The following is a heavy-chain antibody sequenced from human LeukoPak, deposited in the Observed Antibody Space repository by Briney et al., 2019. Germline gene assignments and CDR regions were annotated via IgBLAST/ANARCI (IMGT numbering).Heavy chain of an antibody. V-gene: IGHV4-34*01. CDR1: GGSFSGYY. D-gene: IGHD2-15*01. CDR3: ARGHVAAISGGSCYWFDP. J-gene: IGHJ5*02. CDR2: INHSGST. Sequence: SETLSLTCAVYGGSFSGYYWSWIRQPPGKGLEWIGEINHSGSTNYNPSLKSRVTISVDTSKNQFSLKLSSVTAADTALYYCARGHVAAISGGSCYWFDPWGQGPLVTVSS.